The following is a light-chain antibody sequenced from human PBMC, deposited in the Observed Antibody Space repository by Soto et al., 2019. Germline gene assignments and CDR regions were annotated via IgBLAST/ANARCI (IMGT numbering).Light chain of an antibody. J-gene: IGLJ1*01. Sequence: QSVLTQPASVSGSPGQSITISCIGTSSDVGAYNYVSWYQQLPGKAPKLMIYEVSNRPSGISNRFSGSKSGNTAALTISGLQPEDEAEYYCNSYSSTSFYVFGTGTKVTVL. V-gene: IGLV2-14*01. CDR1: SSDVGAYNY. CDR3: NSYSSTSFYV. CDR2: EVS.